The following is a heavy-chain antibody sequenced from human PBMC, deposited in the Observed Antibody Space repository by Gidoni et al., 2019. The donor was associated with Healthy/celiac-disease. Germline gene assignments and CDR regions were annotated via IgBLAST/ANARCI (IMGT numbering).Heavy chain of an antibody. D-gene: IGHD2-2*01. Sequence: QVQLVESGGGVVQPGRSLRPSFAASGFTFSSDDRHWVRPAPGTGLEWVAVISYDGSNKYYADSVKGRFTISRDNSKNTLYLQMNSLRAEDTAVYYCARSRPGSSLLGYWGQGTLVTVSS. V-gene: IGHV3-30-3*01. J-gene: IGHJ4*02. CDR1: GFTFSSDD. CDR3: ARSRPGSSLLGY. CDR2: ISYDGSNK.